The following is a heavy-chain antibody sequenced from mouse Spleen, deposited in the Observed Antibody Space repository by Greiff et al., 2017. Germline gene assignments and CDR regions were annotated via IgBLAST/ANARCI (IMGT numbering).Heavy chain of an antibody. CDR3: AERDYGSSPGAMDY. V-gene: IGHV1-55*01. CDR2: IYPGSGST. D-gene: IGHD1-1*01. J-gene: IGHJ4*01. Sequence: VQLQQPGAELVKPGASVKMSCKASGYTFTSYWITWVKQRPGQGLEWIGDIYPGSGSTNYNEKFKSKATLTVDTSSSTAYMQLSSLTSEDSAVYYCAERDYGSSPGAMDYWGQGTSVTVSS. CDR1: GYTFTSYW.